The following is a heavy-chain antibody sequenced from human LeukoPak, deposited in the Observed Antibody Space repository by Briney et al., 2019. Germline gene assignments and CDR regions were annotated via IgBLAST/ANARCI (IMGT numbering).Heavy chain of an antibody. CDR2: MNPNSGNT. V-gene: IGHV1-8*03. CDR3: ARAGHLLPPTDAFDI. D-gene: IGHD2-15*01. J-gene: IGHJ3*02. CDR1: GYTFTSYD. Sequence: ASVKVSCKASGYTFTSYDINWVRQATGQGLAWMGWMNPNSGNTGYAQKFQGRVTITRNTSISTAYMELSSMRSEDTAVYYCARAGHLLPPTDAFDIWGQGTMVTVSS.